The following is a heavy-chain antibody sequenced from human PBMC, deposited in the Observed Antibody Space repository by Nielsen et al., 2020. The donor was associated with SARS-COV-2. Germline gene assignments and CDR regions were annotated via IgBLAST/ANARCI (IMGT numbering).Heavy chain of an antibody. CDR2: FSWNSVSI. Sequence: GGSLRLSCAASGSPFVAYPRHWFRQAPGRGLGGVPVFSWNSVSIGYADSVKGRFTISRDNPKNSLYLQMNSLRAEDTALYYCATLGDSGSYYMVSFDIWGQGTMVTVSS. CDR3: ATLGDSGSYYMVSFDI. V-gene: IGHV3-9*01. J-gene: IGHJ3*02. CDR1: GSPFVAYP. D-gene: IGHD1-26*01.